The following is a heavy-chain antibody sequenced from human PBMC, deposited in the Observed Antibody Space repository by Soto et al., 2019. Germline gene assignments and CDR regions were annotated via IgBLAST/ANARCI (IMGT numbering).Heavy chain of an antibody. J-gene: IGHJ4*02. Sequence: SETLSLTCAVSGGSISSGGYSWSWIRQPPGKGLEWIGYIYHSGSTYYNPSLKSRVTISVDTSKNQFSLKLSSVTAADTAVYYCARVTTVTSSPFDYWGQGTLVTVSS. CDR2: IYHSGST. V-gene: IGHV4-30-2*01. CDR1: GGSISSGGYS. D-gene: IGHD4-17*01. CDR3: ARVTTVTSSPFDY.